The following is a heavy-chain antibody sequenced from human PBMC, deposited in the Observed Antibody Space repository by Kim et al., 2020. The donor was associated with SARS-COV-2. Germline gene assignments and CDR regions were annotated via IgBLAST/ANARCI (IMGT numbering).Heavy chain of an antibody. D-gene: IGHD3-3*01. J-gene: IGHJ5*02. V-gene: IGHV4-34*01. CDR3: ARDYDFWSGYYRNWFDP. Sequence: LKSRVTISVDTSKNQFSLKLSSVTAEDTAVYYCARDYDFWSGYYRNWFDPWGQGTLVTVSS.